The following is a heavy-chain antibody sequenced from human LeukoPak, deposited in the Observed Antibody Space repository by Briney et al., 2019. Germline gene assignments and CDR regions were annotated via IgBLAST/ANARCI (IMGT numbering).Heavy chain of an antibody. J-gene: IGHJ4*02. CDR1: GFTVSDNY. Sequence: PGGSLRLSCAASGFTVSDNYMSWVRQAPGKGLEWVSVMYSGGDTYYADSVKGRFTFSRDISKNTLYLQMHGLRTEDTAMYYCARDAPQVPAAGVLASWGQGTLVTVSS. CDR3: ARDAPQVPAAGVLAS. V-gene: IGHV3-53*01. D-gene: IGHD6-13*01. CDR2: MYSGGDT.